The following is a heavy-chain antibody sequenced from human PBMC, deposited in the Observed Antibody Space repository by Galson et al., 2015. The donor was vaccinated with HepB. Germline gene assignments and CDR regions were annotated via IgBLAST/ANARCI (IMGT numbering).Heavy chain of an antibody. CDR3: VKNGDMGPPISAS. CDR1: GFTFSRFA. CDR2: ISISSTTI. Sequence: SLRLSCAASGFTFSRFAMNWVRQAPGKGLEWVSYISISSTTIYYADSVKGRFTISRDNAKNLVFLQMNSLRDEDTALYYCVKNGDMGPPISASWGQEARVPVPS. V-gene: IGHV3-48*02. D-gene: IGHD5-12*01. J-gene: IGHJ5*02.